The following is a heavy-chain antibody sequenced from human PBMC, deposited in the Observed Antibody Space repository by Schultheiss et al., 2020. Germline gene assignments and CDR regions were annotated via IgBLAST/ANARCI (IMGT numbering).Heavy chain of an antibody. V-gene: IGHV1-3*01. CDR1: GYTFTSYA. CDR3: ARPPRITIFGVVIGGFDP. D-gene: IGHD3-3*01. J-gene: IGHJ5*02. Sequence: ASVKVSCKASGYTFTSYAMHWVRQAPGQRLEWMGWINAGNGNTKYSQKFQGRVTITRDTSASTAYMELSSLRSEDTAVYYCARPPRITIFGVVIGGFDPWGKGTLVTVSS. CDR2: INAGNGNT.